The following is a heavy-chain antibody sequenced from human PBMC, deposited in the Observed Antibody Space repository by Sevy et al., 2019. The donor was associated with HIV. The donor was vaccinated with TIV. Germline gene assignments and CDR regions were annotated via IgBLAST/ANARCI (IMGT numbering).Heavy chain of an antibody. Sequence: ASVKVSCKASGYTFTSYDINWVRQATGQGLEWMGWMNPNSGNTGYAQKFQGRVTMTRNTSISTAYMELSSLRSEDTAVYYCARDFGVVSVPYYYGMVVWGQGTTVTGSS. D-gene: IGHD3-3*01. CDR1: GYTFTSYD. CDR2: MNPNSGNT. CDR3: ARDFGVVSVPYYYGMVV. V-gene: IGHV1-8*01. J-gene: IGHJ6*02.